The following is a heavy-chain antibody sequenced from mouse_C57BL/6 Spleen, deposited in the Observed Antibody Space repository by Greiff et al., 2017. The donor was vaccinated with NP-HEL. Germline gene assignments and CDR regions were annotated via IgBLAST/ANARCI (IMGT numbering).Heavy chain of an antibody. J-gene: IGHJ4*01. D-gene: IGHD3-2*02. CDR1: GYSITSGYY. Sequence: EVHLVESGPGLVKPSQSLSLTCSVTGYSITSGYYWNWIRQFPGNKLEWMGYISYDGSNNYNPSLKNRISITRDTSKNQFFLKLNSVTTEDTATYYCAREELRLRGGYYAMDYWGQGTSVTVSS. CDR2: ISYDGSN. V-gene: IGHV3-6*01. CDR3: AREELRLRGGYYAMDY.